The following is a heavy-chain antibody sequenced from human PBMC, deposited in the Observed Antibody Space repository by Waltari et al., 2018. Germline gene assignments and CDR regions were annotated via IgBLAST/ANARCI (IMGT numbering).Heavy chain of an antibody. CDR1: GVRFSNVW. V-gene: IGHV3-15*02. D-gene: IGHD7-27*01. CDR3: TTRTWADGFDI. Sequence: EVLLVEAGGSLIKPGGAFRLSCAGPGVRFSNVWMTWVSRAPGKGLEWVGRIKNKIDGGTIDYAAPLKGRFTISRDDSKNTLYLQMNSLEIGDTAVYYCTTRTWADGFDICGQGTMVTVSS. CDR2: IKNKIDGGTI. J-gene: IGHJ3*02.